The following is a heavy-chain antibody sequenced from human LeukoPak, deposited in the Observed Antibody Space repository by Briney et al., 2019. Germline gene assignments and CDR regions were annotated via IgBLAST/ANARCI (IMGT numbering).Heavy chain of an antibody. D-gene: IGHD5-18*01. CDR3: ARVGSSGYSYGY. Sequence: PSETLSLTCTVSGGFISSGGYYWSWIRQPPGKGLEWIGEIYHSGSTNYNPSLKSRVTISVDKSKNQFSLKLSSVTAADTAVYYCARVGSSGYSYGYWGQGTLVTVSS. CDR2: IYHSGST. CDR1: GGFISSGGYY. V-gene: IGHV4-39*07. J-gene: IGHJ4*02.